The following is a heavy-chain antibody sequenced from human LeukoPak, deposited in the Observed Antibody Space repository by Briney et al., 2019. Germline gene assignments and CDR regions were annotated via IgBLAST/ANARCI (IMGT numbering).Heavy chain of an antibody. J-gene: IGHJ6*02. V-gene: IGHV3-21*04. D-gene: IGHD6-19*01. CDR3: AKRLIYSSGGDYYYYYGMDV. CDR1: GFTFSSYS. CDR2: LSSSSSYI. Sequence: GGSLRLSCAASGFTFSSYSMNWVRQAPGKGLEWVSFLSSSSSYIYYADSVKGRFTISRDNSKNTLYLQMNSLRAEDTAVYYCAKRLIYSSGGDYYYYYGMDVWGQGTTVTVSS.